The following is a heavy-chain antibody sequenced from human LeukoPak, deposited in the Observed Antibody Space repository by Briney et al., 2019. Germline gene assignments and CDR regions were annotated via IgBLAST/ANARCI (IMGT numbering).Heavy chain of an antibody. Sequence: GGSLRLSCAASGFTFSSYSMNWVRQARGKGLEWVSSISSSSSYIYYADSVKGRFTISRDDAKNSLYLQMNSLRAEDTAVYYCARGRNSASFDYWGQGTLVTVSS. V-gene: IGHV3-21*01. CDR1: GFTFSSYS. CDR3: ARGRNSASFDY. CDR2: ISSSSSYI. J-gene: IGHJ4*02.